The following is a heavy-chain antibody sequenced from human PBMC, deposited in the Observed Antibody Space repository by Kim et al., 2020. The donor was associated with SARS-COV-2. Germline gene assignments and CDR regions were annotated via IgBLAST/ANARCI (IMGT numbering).Heavy chain of an antibody. CDR3: ARGSYSSSWYGVRWWFDP. J-gene: IGHJ5*02. CDR1: GGSFSGYY. CDR2: INHSGST. V-gene: IGHV4-34*01. Sequence: SETLSLTCAVYGGSFSGYYWSWIRQPPGKGLEWIGEINHSGSTNYNPSLKSRVTITVDTSKNQFSLKLSSVTAADTAVYYCARGSYSSSWYGVRWWFDPWGQGTLVTVSS. D-gene: IGHD6-13*01.